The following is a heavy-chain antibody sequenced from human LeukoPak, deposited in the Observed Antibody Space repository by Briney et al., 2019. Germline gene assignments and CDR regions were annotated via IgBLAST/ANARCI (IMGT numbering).Heavy chain of an antibody. V-gene: IGHV3-48*04. CDR1: GFTFSSYW. D-gene: IGHD1-14*01. CDR3: ARETKDAFDV. J-gene: IGHJ3*01. CDR2: ISRSASTM. Sequence: GGSLRLSCAASGFTFSSYWMTWIRQAPGTGLEWVSYISRSASTMYYADSVKGRFTISRDNAKNSLYLQMSSLRAEDTALYYCARETKDAFDVWGQGTMVTVSS.